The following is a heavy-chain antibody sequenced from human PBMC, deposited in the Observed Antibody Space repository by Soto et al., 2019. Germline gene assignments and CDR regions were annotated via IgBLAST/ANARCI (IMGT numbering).Heavy chain of an antibody. Sequence: QVTLKESVPVLVKPTETLTLTCSVSGFSLTNGRMGVRWIRQPPGKALEWLAHFFSDAERSYSTSMQSRLNMYKDSSGSQVVLTMTNMAPADTATYFCARMDGDYNYYGLDVWGHGIAVTVSS. V-gene: IGHV2-26*01. CDR2: FFSDAER. D-gene: IGHD4-17*01. J-gene: IGHJ6*02. CDR3: ARMDGDYNYYGLDV. CDR1: GFSLTNGRMG.